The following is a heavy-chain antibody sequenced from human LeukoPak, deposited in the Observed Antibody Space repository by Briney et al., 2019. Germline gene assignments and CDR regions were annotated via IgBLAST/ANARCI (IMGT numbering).Heavy chain of an antibody. J-gene: IGHJ4*02. Sequence: PGGSLRLSCAASGFTFSSYAMHWVRQAAGKGLEYVSAISSNGGSTYYANSVKGRFTISRGNSKNTLYLQMNSLRAEDTAVYYCARDGRDYGGRFDYWGQGTLVTVSS. CDR3: ARDGRDYGGRFDY. CDR1: GFTFSSYA. V-gene: IGHV3-64*01. CDR2: ISSNGGST. D-gene: IGHD4-23*01.